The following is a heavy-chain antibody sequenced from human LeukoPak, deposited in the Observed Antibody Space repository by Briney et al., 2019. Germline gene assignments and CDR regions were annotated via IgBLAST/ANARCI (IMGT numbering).Heavy chain of an antibody. V-gene: IGHV1-2*02. D-gene: IGHD5-24*01. CDR1: GYRFTDYY. Sequence: ASVKVSCKASGYRFTDYYMHWVRQAPGRGLEWMGWVNPNNGATNYAQKFQGRVTMTRGTSISTVYMDLTSLRSDDSAIYYCARDYGEAATITAFRTYYYFDHWGQGTLVTVSS. CDR3: ARDYGEAATITAFRTYYYFDH. CDR2: VNPNNGAT. J-gene: IGHJ4*02.